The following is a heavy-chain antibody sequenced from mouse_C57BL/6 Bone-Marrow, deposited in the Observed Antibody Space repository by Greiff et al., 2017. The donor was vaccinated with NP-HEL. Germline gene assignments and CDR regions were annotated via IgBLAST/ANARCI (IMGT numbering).Heavy chain of an antibody. D-gene: IGHD2-4*01. CDR3: TTCFYDYDLVGAMDY. Sequence: EVQLQQSGAELVRPGASVKLSCTASGFNIKDYHMHWVKQRPEQGLEWIGRIDPEDGDTEYAPKFQGKATMTADTSSNTAYLQLSSLTSEDTAVYYCTTCFYDYDLVGAMDYGGQGTSVTVSS. CDR2: IDPEDGDT. J-gene: IGHJ4*01. CDR1: GFNIKDYH. V-gene: IGHV14-1*01.